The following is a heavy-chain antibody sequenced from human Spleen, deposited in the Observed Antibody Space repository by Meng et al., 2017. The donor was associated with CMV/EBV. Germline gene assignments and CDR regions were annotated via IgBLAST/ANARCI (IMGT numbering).Heavy chain of an antibody. J-gene: IGHJ4*02. CDR1: GFSFSSHD. Sequence: GESLKISCAASGFSFSSHDMHWVRQAPGKGLEWVAVISQDGNTRHSADSVKGRFTISRDNSKNTLYLQMNSLRAEDTAVYYCAKDSPFLRFSEWGQGTLVTVSS. CDR2: ISQDGNTR. CDR3: AKDSPFLRFSE. D-gene: IGHD3-3*01. V-gene: IGHV3-30*18.